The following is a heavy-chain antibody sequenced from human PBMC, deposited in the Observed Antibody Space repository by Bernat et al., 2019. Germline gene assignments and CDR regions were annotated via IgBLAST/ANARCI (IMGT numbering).Heavy chain of an antibody. V-gene: IGHV4-39*01. CDR2: IYYSGST. Sequence: QLQLQESGPGLVKPSETLSLTCTVSGGSISSSDYYWGWIRQPPGKGLEWIGSIYYSGSTYYNPSLKSRVTISVDTSKNQFSLKLSSVTAADTAVYYCASTPMLYWYFDLWGRGTLVTVSS. J-gene: IGHJ2*01. D-gene: IGHD2-15*01. CDR1: GGSISSSDYY. CDR3: ASTPMLYWYFDL.